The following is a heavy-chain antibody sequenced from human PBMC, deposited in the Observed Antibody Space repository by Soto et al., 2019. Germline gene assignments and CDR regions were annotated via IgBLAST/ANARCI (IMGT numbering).Heavy chain of an antibody. CDR3: ARALTPRNSGITGRPAEAAARGTWFDP. CDR2: IIPIFGTA. D-gene: IGHD1-20*01. V-gene: IGHV1-69*06. J-gene: IGHJ5*02. Sequence: QVQLVQSGAEVKKPGSSVKVSCKASGGTFSSYAISWVRQAPGQGLEWMGGIIPIFGTANYAQKFQGRVTITADKSTTTAYMERSSLRSEETAVYYCARALTPRNSGITGRPAEAAARGTWFDPWGQGTLVTVSS. CDR1: GGTFSSYA.